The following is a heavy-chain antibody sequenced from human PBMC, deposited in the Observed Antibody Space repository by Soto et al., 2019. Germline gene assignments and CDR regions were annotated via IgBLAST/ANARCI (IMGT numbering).Heavy chain of an antibody. Sequence: SETLSLTCAVSGGSISSGGYSWSWIRQPPGKGLEWIGYIYHGGSTYYNPSLKSRVTISVDRSKNQFSLKLSSVTAADTAVYYCARVGGYYDSSGYGVDAFDIWGQGTMVTVS. CDR1: GGSISSGGYS. CDR2: IYHGGST. CDR3: ARVGGYYDSSGYGVDAFDI. V-gene: IGHV4-30-2*01. D-gene: IGHD3-22*01. J-gene: IGHJ3*02.